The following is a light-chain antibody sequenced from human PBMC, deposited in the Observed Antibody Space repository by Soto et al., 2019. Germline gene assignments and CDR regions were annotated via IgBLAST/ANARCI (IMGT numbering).Light chain of an antibody. J-gene: IGLJ1*01. CDR1: SSDVGGSNY. V-gene: IGLV2-14*01. CDR2: DVS. CDR3: SSYTSTSLYV. Sequence: QSELTQPGSVSGSPGQSITISYTGTSSDVGGSNYVSWYQQLPGKAPKLMIYDVSDRPSGVSNRFSGSKSGNTASLTISGLQSEDEADYYCSSYTSTSLYVFGTGPKVTVL.